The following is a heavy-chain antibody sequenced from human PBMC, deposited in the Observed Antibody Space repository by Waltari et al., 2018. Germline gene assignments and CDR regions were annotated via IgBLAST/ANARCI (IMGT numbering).Heavy chain of an antibody. CDR2: IYYSGSI. CDR3: ARHWKRNGYRFDP. D-gene: IGHD5-12*01. Sequence: QLQLQESGPGLVKPSGTLSLTCSVSGGSISSSRYYWGWIRQSPGKGLEWIGSIYYSGSIDYAPTLQSRVTISGDASKKQFSLNLSAVTAADTAVYYCARHWKRNGYRFDPWGQGTRVTVSS. V-gene: IGHV4-39*01. J-gene: IGHJ5*02. CDR1: GGSISSSRYY.